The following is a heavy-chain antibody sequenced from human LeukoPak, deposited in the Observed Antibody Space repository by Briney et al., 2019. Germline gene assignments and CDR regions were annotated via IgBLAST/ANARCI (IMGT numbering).Heavy chain of an antibody. CDR2: INPNSGGT. Sequence: ASVKVSCMASGYTFTGYYMHWVRQAPGQGLEWMGWINPNSGGTKYAQKFQGRVTMTRDTSISTAYMELSRLRSDDTAVYYCATGITMVRGVICDWGQGTLVTVSS. V-gene: IGHV1-2*02. CDR1: GYTFTGYY. D-gene: IGHD3-10*01. CDR3: ATGITMVRGVICD. J-gene: IGHJ4*02.